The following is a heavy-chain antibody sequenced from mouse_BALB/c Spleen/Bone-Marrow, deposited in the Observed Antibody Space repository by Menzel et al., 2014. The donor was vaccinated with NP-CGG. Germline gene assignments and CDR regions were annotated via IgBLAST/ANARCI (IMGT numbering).Heavy chain of an antibody. D-gene: IGHD1-2*01. CDR2: ISSGSSTI. J-gene: IGHJ4*01. Sequence: EVKLMESGGGLVQPGGSRKLSRAASGFTFSSFGMHWVRQAPEKGLEWVAYISSGSSTIYYADTVKGRFTISRDNPKNTLFLQMTSLRSEDTAMYYCARSLLRLSYAMDYWGQGTSVTVSS. CDR1: GFTFSSFG. V-gene: IGHV5-17*02. CDR3: ARSLLRLSYAMDY.